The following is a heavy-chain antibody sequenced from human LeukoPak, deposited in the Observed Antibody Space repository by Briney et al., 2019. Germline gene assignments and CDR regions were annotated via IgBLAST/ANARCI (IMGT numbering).Heavy chain of an antibody. Sequence: PSETLSLTCTVSGGSISSYYWSWIRQPPGKGLEWIGYIFYSGTTNYNPSLKGRVTISVDTSKNQFSLNLNSVTPADTAVYYCARSGRDLLRMYYFDYWGQGTLVAVSS. J-gene: IGHJ4*02. CDR2: IFYSGTT. CDR1: GGSISSYY. D-gene: IGHD1-26*01. CDR3: ARSGRDLLRMYYFDY. V-gene: IGHV4-59*01.